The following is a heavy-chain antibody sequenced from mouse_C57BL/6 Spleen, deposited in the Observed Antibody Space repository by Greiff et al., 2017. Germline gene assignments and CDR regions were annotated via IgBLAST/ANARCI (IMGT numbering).Heavy chain of an antibody. CDR2: IYPVIVGT. CDR1: GYTFTSYW. J-gene: IGHJ1*03. D-gene: IGHD1-1*01. CDR3: ARGDYYGSSYDWYFDV. Sequence: QVQLQQPGAELVKPGASVKMSCKASGYTFTSYWITWLKQRPGQGLGWIGDIYPVIVGTNSIQKFQSKATLTVDKSASTAYMQLSSLTSEDSAVYDCARGDYYGSSYDWYFDVWGTGTTVTVSS. V-gene: IGHV1-55*01.